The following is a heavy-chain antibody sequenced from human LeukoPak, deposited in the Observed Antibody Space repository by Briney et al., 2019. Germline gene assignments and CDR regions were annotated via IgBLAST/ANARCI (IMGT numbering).Heavy chain of an antibody. CDR1: GFTFSNAW. CDR2: IKSKTDGGTT. CDR3: TIDYDYAWGSYRLGY. D-gene: IGHD3-16*02. J-gene: IGHJ4*02. V-gene: IGHV3-15*01. Sequence: PGGSLRLSCAASGFTFSNAWMSWVRQAPGKGLEWVGRIKSKTDGGTTDYAAPVKGRFTISRDDSKNTLYLQLNSLKTEDTAMYYCTIDYDYAWGSYRLGYWGQGTLVTVSS.